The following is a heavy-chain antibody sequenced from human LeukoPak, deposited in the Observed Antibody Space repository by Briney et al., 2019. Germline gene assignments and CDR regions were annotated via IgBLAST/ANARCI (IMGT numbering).Heavy chain of an antibody. V-gene: IGHV3-53*01. Sequence: GGSLRLSCAASGFTVSSNYMSWVRQAPGKGLEWVSVIYSGGSTYYADSVKGRFTMSRDNSKSTLYLQMNSLRGEDSAVYFCAKIEPPRGGRSGWYETNDLWGQGTPVIVSS. CDR3: AKIEPPRGGRSGWYETNDL. CDR1: GFTVSSNY. D-gene: IGHD6-19*01. J-gene: IGHJ5*02. CDR2: IYSGGST.